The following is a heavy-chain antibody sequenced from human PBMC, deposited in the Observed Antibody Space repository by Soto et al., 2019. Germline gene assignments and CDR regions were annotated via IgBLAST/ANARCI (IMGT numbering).Heavy chain of an antibody. Sequence: QVQLQESGPGLVKPSQTLSLTCTVSGGSISRGGYYWSWIRPHQRKGLEWIGYIYYSGGTYYNPSLKGRVTRAVDTSENQFSLRLSSVTAAETAGYYCARKDSGYAEYMDVWGKGTTVTVSS. J-gene: IGHJ6*03. D-gene: IGHD5-12*01. CDR1: GGSISRGGYY. CDR3: ARKDSGYAEYMDV. V-gene: IGHV4-31*03. CDR2: IYYSGGT.